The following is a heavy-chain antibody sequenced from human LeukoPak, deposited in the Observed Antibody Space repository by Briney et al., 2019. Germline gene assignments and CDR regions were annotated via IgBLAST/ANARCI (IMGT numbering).Heavy chain of an antibody. CDR2: IYNGDNT. CDR3: ARASRWLAFDN. D-gene: IGHD6-19*01. CDR1: RFTVSNNH. V-gene: IGHV3-66*01. J-gene: IGHJ4*02. Sequence: GGSLRLSCVASRFTVSNNHMNWVRQAPGKGLEWVSVIYNGDNTYYADSVQGRFTISKDNSKNALYLQMNSLRPEDTAVYFCARASRWLAFDNWGQGTLVTVSS.